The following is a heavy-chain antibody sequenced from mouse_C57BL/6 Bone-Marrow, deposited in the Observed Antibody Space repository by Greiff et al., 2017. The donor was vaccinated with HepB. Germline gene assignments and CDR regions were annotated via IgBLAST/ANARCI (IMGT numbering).Heavy chain of an antibody. Sequence: EVQGVESGGGLVKPGGSLKLSCAASGFTFSDYGMHWVRQAPEKGLEWVAYISSGSSPIYYADTVKGRFTISRDNAKNTLFLQMTSRRSEDTAMYYCARYWFAYWGQGTLVTVSA. J-gene: IGHJ3*01. CDR2: ISSGSSPI. CDR3: ARYWFAY. V-gene: IGHV5-17*01. CDR1: GFTFSDYG.